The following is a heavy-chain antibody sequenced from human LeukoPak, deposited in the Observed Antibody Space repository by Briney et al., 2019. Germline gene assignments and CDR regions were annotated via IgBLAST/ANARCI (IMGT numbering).Heavy chain of an antibody. CDR3: ITGYSGYDF. V-gene: IGHV3-15*01. CDR2: IKRKTDGGTT. J-gene: IGHJ4*02. CDR1: GFTFSNAW. Sequence: PGGSLRLSCAASGFTFSNAWMSWVRQAPGKGLEWVGRIKRKTDGGTTDYAAPVKGRFTISRDDSKNTLYLQMNSLKTEDTAVYYCITGYSGYDFWGQGTLVTVSS. D-gene: IGHD5-12*01.